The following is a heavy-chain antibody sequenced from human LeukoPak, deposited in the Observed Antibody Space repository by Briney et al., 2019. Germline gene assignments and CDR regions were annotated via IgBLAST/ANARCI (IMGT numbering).Heavy chain of an antibody. CDR3: ASRNTREYCSTTSCFDY. J-gene: IGHJ4*02. Sequence: SETLSLTCTVSVGSINRYYWSWIRQPPWKGLAGIAYIYYSGSTNYNPSLKSRVTISVDTSKNQFSLRMSSVTAADTAVYHCASRNTREYCSTTSCFDYWGQGTLVTVSS. V-gene: IGHV4-59*01. CDR1: VGSINRYY. D-gene: IGHD2-2*01. CDR2: IYYSGST.